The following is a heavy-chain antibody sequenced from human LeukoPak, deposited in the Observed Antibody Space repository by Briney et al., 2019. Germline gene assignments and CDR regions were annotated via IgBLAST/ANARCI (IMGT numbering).Heavy chain of an antibody. CDR2: ISGNGGST. J-gene: IGHJ6*03. V-gene: IGHV3-64*01. D-gene: IGHD3-9*01. Sequence: GGSLRLSCAASGFTFTNHAMQWVRQAPGKGLEHVSAISGNGGSTYYANSVKGRFTISRDNSKNTVYLQMDSLRAEDMAVYYCARAGVIRYVAWLINYYMDVWGKGTTVTVSS. CDR1: GFTFTNHA. CDR3: ARAGVIRYVAWLINYYMDV.